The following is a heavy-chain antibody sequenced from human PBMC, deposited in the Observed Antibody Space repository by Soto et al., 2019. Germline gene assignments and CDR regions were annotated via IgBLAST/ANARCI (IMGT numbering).Heavy chain of an antibody. CDR3: AKDSGRGGGSVFNY. CDR1: GYTFTTYS. J-gene: IGHJ4*02. Sequence: ASVKVSCKASGYTFTTYSITWVRQAPGQGIEWMGWISAYSANTNYAQKLQGKVTMTTDTSTSTAYMELRSLRSDDTAVYYCAKDSGRGGGSVFNYWGQGTLVTVSS. V-gene: IGHV1-18*01. CDR2: ISAYSANT. D-gene: IGHD2-15*01.